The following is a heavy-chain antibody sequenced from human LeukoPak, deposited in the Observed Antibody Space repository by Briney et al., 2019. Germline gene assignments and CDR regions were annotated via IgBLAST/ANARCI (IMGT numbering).Heavy chain of an antibody. D-gene: IGHD3-3*01. CDR3: ARNVYDFWSGYFYYMDV. J-gene: IGHJ6*03. V-gene: IGHV4-4*09. Sequence: PSETLSLTCTVSGGSISSYYWSWIRQPPGKGLEWIGYIYTSGSTNYSPSLKSRVTISVDTSKNQFSLKLSSVTAADTAVYYCARNVYDFWSGYFYYMDVWGKGTTVTVSS. CDR2: IYTSGST. CDR1: GGSISSYY.